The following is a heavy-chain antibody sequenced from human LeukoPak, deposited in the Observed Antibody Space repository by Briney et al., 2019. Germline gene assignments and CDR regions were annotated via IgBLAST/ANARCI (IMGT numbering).Heavy chain of an antibody. CDR3: ATATRLGTGGYDS. CDR1: GDTFSRFG. D-gene: IGHD7-27*01. V-gene: IGHV1-69*05. CDR2: IIPPFSTA. J-gene: IGHJ4*02. Sequence: GASVRVSCKASGDTFSRFGVSCVRQAPGQGLVWMGGIIPPFSTANYAQKFQERVTITTDESTSTAYMDLTSLKSDDTAVYFCATATRLGTGGYDSWGQGTLVAVSS.